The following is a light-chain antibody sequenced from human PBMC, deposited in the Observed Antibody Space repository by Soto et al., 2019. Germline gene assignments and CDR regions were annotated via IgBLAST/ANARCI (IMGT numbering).Light chain of an antibody. CDR2: DAS. Sequence: DIQMTQSPSSLSASVGDRVTITCQASQEISNYLNWYQQKPGKAPKLLIYDASNLATGGPSMFSGSGSGTDFTFTISSLQPEDIATYYCQHYANLPRTFGGGTKVEIQ. J-gene: IGKJ4*01. V-gene: IGKV1-33*01. CDR1: QEISNY. CDR3: QHYANLPRT.